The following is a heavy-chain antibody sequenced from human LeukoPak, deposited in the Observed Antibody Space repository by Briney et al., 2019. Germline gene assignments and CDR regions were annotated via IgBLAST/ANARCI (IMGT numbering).Heavy chain of an antibody. Sequence: GRSLRLSCAASGFTFSSYGMHWVRQAPGKGLEWVAVIWYDGTNKYYADSVKGRFTISRDTSKNTVYLQMNSLRSEDTAVYYCARWYNYDRSGSPDYWGQQTLVTVSS. D-gene: IGHD3-22*01. CDR3: ARWYNYDRSGSPDY. J-gene: IGHJ4*02. V-gene: IGHV3-33*03. CDR2: IWYDGTNK. CDR1: GFTFSSYG.